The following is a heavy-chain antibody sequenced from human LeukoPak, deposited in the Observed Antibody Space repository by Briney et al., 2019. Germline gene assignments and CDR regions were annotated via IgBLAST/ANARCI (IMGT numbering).Heavy chain of an antibody. CDR1: GGSISSSSYY. V-gene: IGHV4-39*07. J-gene: IGHJ5*02. CDR2: IYYSGST. CDR3: ASLPGYSSSWYYGCWFDP. Sequence: SETLSLTCTVSGGSISSSSYYWGWIRQPPGKGLEWIGSIYYSGSTYYNPSLKSRVTISVDTSKNQFSLKLSSVTAADTAVYYCASLPGYSSSWYYGCWFDPWGQGTLVTVSS. D-gene: IGHD6-13*01.